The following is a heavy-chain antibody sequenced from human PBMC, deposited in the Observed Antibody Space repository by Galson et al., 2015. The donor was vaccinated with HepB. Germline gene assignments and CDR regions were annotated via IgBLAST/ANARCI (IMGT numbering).Heavy chain of an antibody. Sequence: SVKVSCKASGGTFSTYAITWVRQAPGQGLEWMGGIIPIFGTANYAQGFQDRVTITADESTNTAYMELSSLRSDDTAVYYCAKTDAAELRWFHPWGPGTLVTVSS. V-gene: IGHV1-69*13. CDR1: GGTFSTYA. CDR2: IIPIFGTA. CDR3: AKTDAAELRWFHP. J-gene: IGHJ5*02. D-gene: IGHD6-25*01.